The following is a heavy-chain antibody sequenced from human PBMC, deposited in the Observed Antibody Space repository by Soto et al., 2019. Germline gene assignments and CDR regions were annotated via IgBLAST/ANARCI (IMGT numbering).Heavy chain of an antibody. CDR1: GFSLTSGVVG. Sequence: QITLKESGPTLVKPTQTLTLTCTFSGFSLTSGVVGVGWIRQPPGEALEWLALIYWNDEQYYNPSLSNRLTIPMDTSKKQVVLTITNMDPVDTATYYCAHRLPGPSGYDVWCQGNTVTVSS. CDR2: IYWNDEQ. CDR3: AHRLPGPSGYDV. V-gene: IGHV2-5*01. J-gene: IGHJ6*02. D-gene: IGHD6-13*01.